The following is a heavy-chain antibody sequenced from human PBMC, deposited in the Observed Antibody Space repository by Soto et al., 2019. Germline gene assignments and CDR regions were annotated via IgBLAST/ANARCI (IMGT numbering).Heavy chain of an antibody. Sequence: QVQLVQSGAEVKKPGSSVKVSCKASGGTFSSYAISWVRQAPGQGLAWMGGIIPIFGTANYAQKFQGRVTITADEATSTAYMELSSLRSEDTAVYYCARSGYYDSSGYPNWFDPWGQGTLVTVSS. J-gene: IGHJ5*02. D-gene: IGHD3-22*01. V-gene: IGHV1-69*12. CDR3: ARSGYYDSSGYPNWFDP. CDR1: GGTFSSYA. CDR2: IIPIFGTA.